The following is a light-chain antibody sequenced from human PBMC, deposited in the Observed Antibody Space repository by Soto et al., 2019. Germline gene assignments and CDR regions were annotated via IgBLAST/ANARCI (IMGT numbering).Light chain of an antibody. CDR3: QSYDSSLSAWV. Sequence: QSVLTQPPSVSGAPGQRVTISCTGSSSNIGAGYDVHWYQHLPGTAPKLLIYGNSNRPSGVPDRFSGSKSGTSASLAITGLQAEDEVDYYCQSYDSSLSAWVFGGGTKLTVL. CDR1: SSNIGAGYD. J-gene: IGLJ3*02. CDR2: GNS. V-gene: IGLV1-40*01.